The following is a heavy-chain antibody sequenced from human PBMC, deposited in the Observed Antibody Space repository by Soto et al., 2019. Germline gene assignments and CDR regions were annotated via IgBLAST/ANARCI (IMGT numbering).Heavy chain of an antibody. CDR1: GGTFSSYA. Sequence: ASVKVSCKASGGTFSSYAISWVRQAPGQGLEWMGGIIPIFGTANYAQKFQGRVTITADESTSTAYMELSSLRSEDTAVYYCASGPSYYYDSSGYYCIGYWGQGTLVTVSS. V-gene: IGHV1-69*13. CDR2: IIPIFGTA. J-gene: IGHJ4*02. CDR3: ASGPSYYYDSSGYYCIGY. D-gene: IGHD3-22*01.